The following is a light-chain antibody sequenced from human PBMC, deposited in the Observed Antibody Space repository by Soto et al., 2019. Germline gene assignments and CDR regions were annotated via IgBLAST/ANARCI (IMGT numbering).Light chain of an antibody. J-gene: IGKJ1*01. V-gene: IGKV1-5*01. CDR3: QQFRGT. Sequence: DIEMTQSPSSLSASVGDRVTITCRASHSISFYLNWYQQKPGKAPKLLIYDASSLESGVPSRFSGSGSGTEFTLTISSLLPDDFATYYCQQFRGTFGQGTKVDIK. CDR2: DAS. CDR1: HSISFY.